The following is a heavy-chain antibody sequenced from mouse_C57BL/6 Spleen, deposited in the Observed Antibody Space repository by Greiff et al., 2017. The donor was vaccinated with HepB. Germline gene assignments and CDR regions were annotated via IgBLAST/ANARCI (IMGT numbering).Heavy chain of an antibody. CDR3: ARKFITTGGFAY. CDR2: IDPSDSYT. D-gene: IGHD1-1*01. V-gene: IGHV1-69*01. CDR1: GYTFTSYW. Sequence: QVQLKESGAELVMPGASVKLSCKASGYTFTSYWMHWVKQRPGQGLEWIGEIDPSDSYTNYNQKFKGKSTLTVDKSSSTAYMQLSSLTSEDSAVYYCARKFITTGGFAYWGQGTLVTVSA. J-gene: IGHJ3*01.